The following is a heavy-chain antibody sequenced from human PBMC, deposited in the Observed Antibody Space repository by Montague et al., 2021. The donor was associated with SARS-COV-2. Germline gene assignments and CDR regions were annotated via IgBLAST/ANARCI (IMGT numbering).Heavy chain of an antibody. V-gene: IGHV3-30-3*01. CDR1: GFTFSTHA. D-gene: IGHD4-17*01. CDR3: ARGSSRSGDYTFHFDF. CDR2: ISYDGNNK. Sequence: SLRLSCAASGFTFSTHAIHWVRQAPGKGLEWVAVISYDGNNKYYADSVKGRFSISRDNAKNTLHLQMNSLRAEDTALYFCARGSSRSGDYTFHFDFWGQGTLVTVSS. J-gene: IGHJ4*02.